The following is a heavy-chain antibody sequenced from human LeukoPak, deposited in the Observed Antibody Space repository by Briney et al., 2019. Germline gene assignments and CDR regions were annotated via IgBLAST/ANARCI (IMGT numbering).Heavy chain of an antibody. J-gene: IGHJ6*03. CDR3: ARAAIAVAGDYNYHYLDV. Sequence: ASVKVSCKASGYTFTSHYMHWVRQAPGQRQEWMGWIYPRSGEIDYSHIFEGTVTMTRDTSIGTAYMELSRLRSDDTAVYYCARAAIAVAGDYNYHYLDVWGKGTTVTVSS. V-gene: IGHV1-2*07. CDR2: IYPRSGEI. CDR1: GYTFTSHY. D-gene: IGHD6-19*01.